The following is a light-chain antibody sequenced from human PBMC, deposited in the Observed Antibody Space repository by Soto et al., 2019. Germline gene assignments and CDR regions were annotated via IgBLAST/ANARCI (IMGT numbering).Light chain of an antibody. Sequence: DIQMTQSPSSLSASVGDRVTITCRASQSISSYLNWYQQKPGKAPKLLIYAASSLQSGVPSRFSGTGSGTDFSLTISSLQPEDFATYHCQQSYSTPFTFGPGTKVDIK. CDR1: QSISSY. CDR2: AAS. J-gene: IGKJ3*01. V-gene: IGKV1-39*01. CDR3: QQSYSTPFT.